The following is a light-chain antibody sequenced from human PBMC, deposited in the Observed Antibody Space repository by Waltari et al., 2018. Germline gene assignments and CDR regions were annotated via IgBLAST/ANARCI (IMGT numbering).Light chain of an antibody. Sequence: EILMTQSPTTLSVSLGERATLSCRASQSVSSNLAWYQQKPGQPPRLLIYGASTRATDIPARFSGSGSGTEFTLTISSLQSEDFAIYSCQQYYKWPLVTFGGGTRVEIK. CDR1: QSVSSN. CDR3: QQYYKWPLVT. V-gene: IGKV3-15*01. J-gene: IGKJ4*01. CDR2: GAS.